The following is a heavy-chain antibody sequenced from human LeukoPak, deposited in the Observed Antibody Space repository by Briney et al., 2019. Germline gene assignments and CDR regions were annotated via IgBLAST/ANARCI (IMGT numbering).Heavy chain of an antibody. CDR3: ARSLGTTTDVIPY. D-gene: IGHD1-14*01. CDR1: GFTFNLYI. Sequence: GGSLRLSCAASGFTFNLYIMNWVRQAPGRGLEWVSSISNSGSYIHYADSVEGRFTISRDNSKNSVYLQMNSLGAEDTAVYYCARSLGTTTDVIPYWGQGALVSVSS. J-gene: IGHJ4*02. V-gene: IGHV3-21*01. CDR2: ISNSGSYI.